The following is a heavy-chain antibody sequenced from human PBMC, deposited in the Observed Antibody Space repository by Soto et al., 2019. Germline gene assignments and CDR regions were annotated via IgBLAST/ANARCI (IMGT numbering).Heavy chain of an antibody. J-gene: IGHJ4*02. V-gene: IGHV4-61*01. CDR1: GGSVSSGSSY. Sequence: SETLSLTCTVSGGSVSSGSSYWSWIRQPPGKGLEWIGYIYYSGSTNYNPSLKSRVTISVDTSKNQFSLKLSSVTAADTAAYYCASGSSWYNFDYWGQGTLVTVSS. CDR2: IYYSGST. CDR3: ASGSSWYNFDY. D-gene: IGHD6-13*01.